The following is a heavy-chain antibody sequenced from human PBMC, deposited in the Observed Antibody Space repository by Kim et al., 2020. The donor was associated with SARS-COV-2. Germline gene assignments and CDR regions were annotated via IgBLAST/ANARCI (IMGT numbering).Heavy chain of an antibody. CDR2: ISSSSSTI. CDR3: ARGDRSSWLITLKEYYFDY. V-gene: IGHV3-48*04. D-gene: IGHD6-13*01. Sequence: GGSLRLSCAASGFTFSSYSMNWVRQAPGKGLEWVSYISSSSSTIYYADSVKGRFTISRDNAKNSLYLQMNSLRAEDTAVYYCARGDRSSWLITLKEYYFDYWGQGTLVTVSS. CDR1: GFTFSSYS. J-gene: IGHJ4*02.